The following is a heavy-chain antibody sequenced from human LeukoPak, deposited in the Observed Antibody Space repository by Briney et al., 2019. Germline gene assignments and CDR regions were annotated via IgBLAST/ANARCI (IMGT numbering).Heavy chain of an antibody. Sequence: GGSLRLSCAASGFTFSSYSMNWVRQAPGKGLEWVSYISSSSSTIYYADSVKGRFTISRDNAKNSLYLQMNSLRAEDTAVYYCARGPADYDFWSGYYTGYNWFDPWGQGTLVTVSS. D-gene: IGHD3-3*01. CDR1: GFTFSSYS. J-gene: IGHJ5*02. CDR2: ISSSSSTI. V-gene: IGHV3-48*01. CDR3: ARGPADYDFWSGYYTGYNWFDP.